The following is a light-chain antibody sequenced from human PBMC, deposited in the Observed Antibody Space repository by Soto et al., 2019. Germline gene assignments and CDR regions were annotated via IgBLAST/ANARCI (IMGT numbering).Light chain of an antibody. CDR3: QQYNNWPRT. CDR2: DAS. J-gene: IGKJ1*01. Sequence: IKGTQSPSTLSASVGDRVTITCRASQSISSWLAWYQQKPGKAPKLLIYDASSLESGVPSRFSGSGSGTEFTLTISRLQSEDFAVYYCQQYNNWPRTFGQGTKVDIK. CDR1: QSISSW. V-gene: IGKV1-5*01.